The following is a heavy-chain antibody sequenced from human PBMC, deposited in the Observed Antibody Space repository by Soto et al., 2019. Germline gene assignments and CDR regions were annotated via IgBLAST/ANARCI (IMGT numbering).Heavy chain of an antibody. CDR3: ARILCGGDCYDAFDI. CDR1: GGTFSSYA. Sequence: SVKVSCKASGGTFSSYAISWVRQAPGQGLEWMGGIIPIFGTANYAQKFQGRVTITADKSTSTAYMELSSLRSEDTAVYYCARILCGGDCYDAFDIWGQGTMVTVSS. V-gene: IGHV1-69*06. J-gene: IGHJ3*02. CDR2: IIPIFGTA. D-gene: IGHD2-21*02.